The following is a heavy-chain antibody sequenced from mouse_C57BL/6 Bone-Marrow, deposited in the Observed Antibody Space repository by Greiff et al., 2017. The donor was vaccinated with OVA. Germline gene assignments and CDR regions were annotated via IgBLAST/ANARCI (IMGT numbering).Heavy chain of an antibody. Sequence: EVQLVESGPELVKPGASVKMSCKASGYTFTDYNMHWVKQSHGKSLEWIGYINPNNGGTSYNQKFKGKATLTVNKSSSTAYMELRSLTSEDSAVYYCAKSYYGSSYGYWGQGTTLTVSS. J-gene: IGHJ2*01. D-gene: IGHD1-1*01. CDR1: GYTFTDYN. V-gene: IGHV1-22*01. CDR2: INPNNGGT. CDR3: AKSYYGSSYGY.